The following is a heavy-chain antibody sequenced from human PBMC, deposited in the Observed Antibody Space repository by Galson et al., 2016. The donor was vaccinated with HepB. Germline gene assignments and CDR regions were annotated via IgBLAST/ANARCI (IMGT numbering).Heavy chain of an antibody. J-gene: IGHJ5*02. D-gene: IGHD6-6*01. CDR3: ARVKPSVNSTRPSWFDP. V-gene: IGHV3-11*01. Sequence: SLRLSCATSGFKFTDYYMSWIRQAPGKGLEWLSYISGTGSTIYSADSVQGRFTTSRDNAKNSLYLQMSSLRGEDTAVYYCARVKPSVNSTRPSWFDPWGRGTLVTVSS. CDR1: GFKFTDYY. CDR2: ISGTGSTI.